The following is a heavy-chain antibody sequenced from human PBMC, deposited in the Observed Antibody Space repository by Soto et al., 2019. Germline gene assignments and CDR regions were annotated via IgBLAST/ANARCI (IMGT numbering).Heavy chain of an antibody. CDR3: AAVRSSSWYPDAFDI. Sequence: SVKVSCKASGFTFTSSAVQWVRQARGQRLEWIGWIVVGSGNTNYAQKFQERVTITRDMSTSTAYMELSSLRSEDAAVYYCAAVRSSSWYPDAFDIWGQGTMVTVSS. D-gene: IGHD6-13*01. V-gene: IGHV1-58*01. J-gene: IGHJ3*02. CDR2: IVVGSGNT. CDR1: GFTFTSSA.